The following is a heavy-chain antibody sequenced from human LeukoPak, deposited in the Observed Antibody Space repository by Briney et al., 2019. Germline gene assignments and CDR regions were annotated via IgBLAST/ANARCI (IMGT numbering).Heavy chain of an antibody. V-gene: IGHV3-30*18. J-gene: IGHJ4*02. D-gene: IGHD3-9*01. CDR2: ISYDGSNK. CDR3: AKESYVILTGYNEGYFDY. CDR1: GFTFSSYG. Sequence: GGSLRLSCAASGFTFSSYGMHWVRQAPGKGLEWVAVISYDGSNKYYADSVKGRFTISRDNSKNTLYLQMNSLRAEDTAVYYRAKESYVILTGYNEGYFDYWGQGTLVTVSS.